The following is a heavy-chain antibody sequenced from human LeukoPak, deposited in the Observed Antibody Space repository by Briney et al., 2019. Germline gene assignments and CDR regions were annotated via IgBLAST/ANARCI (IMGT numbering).Heavy chain of an antibody. CDR1: GDSISSANYY. V-gene: IGHV4-61*02. J-gene: IGHJ3*02. D-gene: IGHD3-10*01. CDR3: ARWGETSALRVHAFDI. Sequence: SQTLSLTCTVSGDSISSANYYWTWIRQPADRGLEWIGRISAIIGTSYDPSLKSRVTISVDTSKNQFSLNLNSVTAADTAVYYCARWGETSALRVHAFDIWGQGTMVTVSS. CDR2: ISAIIGT.